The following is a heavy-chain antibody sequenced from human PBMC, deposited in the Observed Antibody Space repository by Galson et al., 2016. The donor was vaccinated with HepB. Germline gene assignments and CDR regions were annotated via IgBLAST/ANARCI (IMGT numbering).Heavy chain of an antibody. CDR3: ARDRGTWDGSGELIDI. V-gene: IGHV6-1*01. D-gene: IGHD3-10*01. J-gene: IGHJ3*02. CDR1: GDSVSSNSAA. CDR2: TYYRSKWYN. Sequence: CAISGDSVSSNSAAWNWIRQSPSRGLEWLGRTYYRSKWYNKYAVSVQGRITINPDTSKNQFSLQLNSVTPEDTAVYYCARDRGTWDGSGELIDIWGQGTMVTVSS.